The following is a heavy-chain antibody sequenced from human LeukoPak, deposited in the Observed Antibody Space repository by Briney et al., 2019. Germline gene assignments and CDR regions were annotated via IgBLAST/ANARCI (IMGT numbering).Heavy chain of an antibody. J-gene: IGHJ4*02. CDR2: IYPGDSET. D-gene: IGHD2-2*01. CDR1: GYTFTSNW. Sequence: GESLKISCKGSGYTFTSNWIGWVRQMPGKGLEWMGIIYPGDSETRYSPSFQGLVTFSADKSISTAYLQWSSLKASDTAMYYCARPGYCTSSSCYEYFNYWGQGTLVTVSS. CDR3: ARPGYCTSSSCYEYFNY. V-gene: IGHV5-51*01.